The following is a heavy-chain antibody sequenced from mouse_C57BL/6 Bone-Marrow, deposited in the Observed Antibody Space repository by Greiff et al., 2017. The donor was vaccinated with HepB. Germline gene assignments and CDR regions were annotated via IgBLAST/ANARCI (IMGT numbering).Heavy chain of an antibody. CDR1: GFTFSDYY. CDR2: ISNGGGST. Sequence: EVQRVESGGGLVQPGGSLKLSCAASGFTFSDYYMYWVRQTPEKRLEWVAYISNGGGSTYYPDTVKGRFTISRDNAKNTRYLQMSRLKSEDTAMYYCARLDYGSSLSAMDYWGQGTSVTVSS. CDR3: ARLDYGSSLSAMDY. D-gene: IGHD1-1*01. V-gene: IGHV5-12*01. J-gene: IGHJ4*01.